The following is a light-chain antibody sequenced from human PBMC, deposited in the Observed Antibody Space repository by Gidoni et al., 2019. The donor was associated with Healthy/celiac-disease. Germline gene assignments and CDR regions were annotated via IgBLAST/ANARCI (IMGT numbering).Light chain of an antibody. CDR1: QSVLYSSNNKNY. J-gene: IGKJ1*01. Sequence: DIVMTQSPDSLAVSLGERATINCKSSQSVLYSSNNKNYLAWYQQKPGQPPKLLIYWASTRESGVPDRFSGSGSGTDFTLTISSLQAEDVAVYYCQQYYSTPLALXQXTKVEIK. CDR2: WAS. V-gene: IGKV4-1*01. CDR3: QQYYSTPLA.